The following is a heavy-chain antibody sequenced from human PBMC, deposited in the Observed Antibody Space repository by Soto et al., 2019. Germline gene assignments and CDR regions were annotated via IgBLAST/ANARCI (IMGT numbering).Heavy chain of an antibody. Sequence: PSETLSLTCTVSGGSISSGTYYWGWIRQPPGKGLEWIGSLYYTGRTYYSPSLKSRVTISVDTSKNHFSLNLTPVTAADTAVYYCARRLARGVIGWFDPWGQGTLVTVSS. J-gene: IGHJ5*02. D-gene: IGHD3-10*01. CDR2: LYYTGRT. CDR1: GGSISSGTYY. V-gene: IGHV4-39*02. CDR3: ARRLARGVIGWFDP.